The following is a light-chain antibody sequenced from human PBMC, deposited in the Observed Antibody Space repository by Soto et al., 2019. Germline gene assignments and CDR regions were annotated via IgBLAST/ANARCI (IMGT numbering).Light chain of an antibody. Sequence: QSALTQPASVSGSPGQSITISCTGTSSDVGGYNYVSWYQQHPGKAPKLMIYDVSTRPSGVSNRFSGSKSGNTASLTISGLQAEDEADYYCSSYTSSSTYVLFGGGTKLTVL. CDR3: SSYTSSSTYVL. J-gene: IGLJ2*01. CDR2: DVS. V-gene: IGLV2-14*01. CDR1: SSDVGGYNY.